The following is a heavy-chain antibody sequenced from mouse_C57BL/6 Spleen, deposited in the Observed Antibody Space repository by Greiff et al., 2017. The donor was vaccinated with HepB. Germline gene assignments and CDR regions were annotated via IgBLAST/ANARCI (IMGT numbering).Heavy chain of an antibody. D-gene: IGHD2-3*01. CDR3: ARGDGYYGYFDV. J-gene: IGHJ1*03. CDR2: FHPYNDDT. V-gene: IGHV1-47*01. CDR1: GYTFTTYP. Sequence: QVTLKVSGAELVKPGASVKMSCKASGYTFTTYPIEWMKQNHGKSLEWIGNFHPYNDDTKYNEKFKGKATLTVEKSSSTVYLELSRLTSDDSAVYYCARGDGYYGYFDVWGTGTTVTVSS.